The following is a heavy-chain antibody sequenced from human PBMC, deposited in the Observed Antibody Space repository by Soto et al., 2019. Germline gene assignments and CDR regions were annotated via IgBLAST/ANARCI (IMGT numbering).Heavy chain of an antibody. CDR2: IYYGWNT. CDR1: GGSISDYY. D-gene: IGHD3-22*01. V-gene: IGHV4-59*01. Sequence: SETLSLTCSASGGSISDYYWSWIRQPPGKGLEWIGYIYYGWNTNYNPSLKSRVTISVDTSKNQFSLKLISVTAADTAVYYCARDREYYESSGLYFDYWGQGTLVTVSS. CDR3: ARDREYYESSGLYFDY. J-gene: IGHJ4*02.